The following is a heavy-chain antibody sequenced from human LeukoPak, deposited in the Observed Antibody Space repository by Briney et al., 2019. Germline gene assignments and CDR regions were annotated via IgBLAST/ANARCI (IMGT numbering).Heavy chain of an antibody. D-gene: IGHD6-13*01. V-gene: IGHV4-39*07. CDR2: IYYSGST. CDR1: GGSIRSSSYY. J-gene: IGHJ5*02. Sequence: PSETLSLTCTVFGGSIRSSSYYWGWIRQPAGRGLEWIGIIYYSGSTYYSPSLKSRVTISVDTSKNQFSLKLSSVTAADTAVYYCARCPRPQLGWFDPWGQGTLVTVSS. CDR3: ARCPRPQLGWFDP.